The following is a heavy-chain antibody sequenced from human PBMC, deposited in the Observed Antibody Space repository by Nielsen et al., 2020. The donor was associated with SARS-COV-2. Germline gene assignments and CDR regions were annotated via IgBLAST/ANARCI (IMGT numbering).Heavy chain of an antibody. CDR1: GFTFSSYS. J-gene: IGHJ6*03. CDR3: ARDGEYSSSWYEGYYYYYMDV. CDR2: ISSSSSYI. V-gene: IGHV3-21*01. Sequence: GGSLRLSCAASGFTFSSYSMNWVRQAPGKGLEWVSSISSSSSYIYYADSVKGRFTISRDNAKNSLYLQMNSLRAEDTAVYYCARDGEYSSSWYEGYYYYYMDVWGKGTTVTVSS. D-gene: IGHD6-13*01.